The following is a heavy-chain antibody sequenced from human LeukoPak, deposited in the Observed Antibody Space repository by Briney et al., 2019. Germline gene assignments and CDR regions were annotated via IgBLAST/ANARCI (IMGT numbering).Heavy chain of an antibody. V-gene: IGHV4-4*09. CDR3: SRLSTYYGSFDP. CDR2: LYTGGNT. CDR1: GVSITSDY. Sequence: PSESLSLTCTVSGVSITSDYWSWIRQPPGKGLEWIGFLYTGGNTIYNPSLKSRVTISVDTSKNQCSLKLTSVTAADTAVYYCSRLSTYYGSFDPWGQGTLVTVSS. D-gene: IGHD3-3*01. J-gene: IGHJ5*02.